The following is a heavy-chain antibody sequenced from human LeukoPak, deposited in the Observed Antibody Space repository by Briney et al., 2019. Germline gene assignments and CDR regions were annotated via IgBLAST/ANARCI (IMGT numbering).Heavy chain of an antibody. CDR1: GDSVSSNSAA. D-gene: IGHD3-22*01. CDR3: ARVGFYDSSGYLHYYFDY. CDR2: TYYRSKWYN. J-gene: IGHJ4*02. V-gene: IGHV6-1*01. Sequence: PSQTLSPTCAISGDSVSSNSAAWNWIRQSPSRGLEWLGRTYYRSKWYNDYAVSVKSRITINPDTSKNQFSLQLNSVTPEDTAVYYCARVGFYDSSGYLHYYFDYWGQGTLVTVSS.